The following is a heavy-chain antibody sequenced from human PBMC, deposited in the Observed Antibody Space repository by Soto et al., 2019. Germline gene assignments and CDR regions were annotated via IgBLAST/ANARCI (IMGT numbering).Heavy chain of an antibody. J-gene: IGHJ4*02. CDR1: GFTFTNAW. Sequence: EVQLVESGGGLVKPGESLRLSCAASGFTFTNAWMSWVRQAPGKGLEWVGRIKSKTDGGTTDYAAPVKGRFTISRDDSKDTLYLQMNSLKTEDTAVYYCTRGSIEGATLPGYWGQGTLVTVSS. CDR2: IKSKTDGGTT. CDR3: TRGSIEGATLPGY. D-gene: IGHD1-26*01. V-gene: IGHV3-15*01.